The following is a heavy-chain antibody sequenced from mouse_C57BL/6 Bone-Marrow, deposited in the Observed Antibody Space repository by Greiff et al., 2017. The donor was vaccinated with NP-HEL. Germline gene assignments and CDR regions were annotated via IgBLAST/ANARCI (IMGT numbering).Heavy chain of an antibody. CDR1: GFTFSSYA. Sequence: EVQLVESGGGLVKPGGSLKLSCGASGFTFSSYAMSWVRQTPEKRLEWVATISDGGSYTYYPDNVKGRFTISRDNAKNNLYLQMSHLKSEDTAMYYCARDQSTVVEGYYAMDYWGQGTSVTVSS. J-gene: IGHJ4*01. CDR3: ARDQSTVVEGYYAMDY. CDR2: ISDGGSYT. D-gene: IGHD1-1*01. V-gene: IGHV5-4*01.